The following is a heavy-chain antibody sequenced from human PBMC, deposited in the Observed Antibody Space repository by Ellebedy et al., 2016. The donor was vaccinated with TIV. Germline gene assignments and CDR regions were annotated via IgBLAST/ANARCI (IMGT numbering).Heavy chain of an antibody. CDR3: VRGSSIYAMDV. V-gene: IGHV3-23*01. CDR2: ISGSGDST. J-gene: IGHJ6*02. CDR1: GFTFSSYG. D-gene: IGHD2-2*01. Sequence: GESLKISXAASGFTFSSYGMSWVRQAPGKGLEWVSGISGSGDSTYYADSVKGRFTISRDNAKNTLYLQMNSLRAEDTAVYFCVRGSSIYAMDVWGQGTTVTVSS.